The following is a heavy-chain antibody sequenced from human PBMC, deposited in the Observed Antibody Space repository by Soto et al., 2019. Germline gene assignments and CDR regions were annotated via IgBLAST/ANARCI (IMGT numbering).Heavy chain of an antibody. CDR2: IDPSDSYT. CDR1: GYSFTSYW. Sequence: PGESLKISCKGSGYSFTSYWISWVRQMPGKGLEWMGRIDPSDSYTNYSPSFQDHVTISADKSISTAYLQWSSLKASDTAMYYCASPSSTSSYYYGMDVWGQGTTVTVSS. J-gene: IGHJ6*02. CDR3: ASPSSTSSYYYGMDV. D-gene: IGHD2-2*01. V-gene: IGHV5-10-1*01.